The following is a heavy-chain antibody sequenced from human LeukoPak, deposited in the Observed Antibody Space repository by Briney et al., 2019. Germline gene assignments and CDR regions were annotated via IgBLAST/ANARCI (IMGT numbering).Heavy chain of an antibody. CDR3: AKEYYYGKDGGY. D-gene: IGHD3-10*01. V-gene: IGHV3-23*01. J-gene: IGHJ4*02. Sequence: PGGSLRLSCAASGFTFSSYAMTWVRQAPGKGLEWVSAISGSGDSTNYADSVKGRFTIARDNSKNTLYLQMNSLRAEDTAVYYCAKEYYYGKDGGYWGQGTLVTVSS. CDR1: GFTFSSYA. CDR2: ISGSGDST.